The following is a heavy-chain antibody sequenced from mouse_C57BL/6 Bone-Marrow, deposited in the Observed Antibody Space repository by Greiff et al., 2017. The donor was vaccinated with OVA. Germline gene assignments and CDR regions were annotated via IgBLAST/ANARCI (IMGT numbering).Heavy chain of an antibody. J-gene: IGHJ2*01. Sequence: VQLQQSGAELAKPGASVKLSCKASGYTFTSYWMHWVKQRPGQGLEWIGYINPSSGYTKYNQKFKDKATLTADKSSSTAYMQLSSLTYEDSAVYYCARWNSNHSYYFDYWGQGTTLTVSS. V-gene: IGHV1-7*01. CDR3: ARWNSNHSYYFDY. D-gene: IGHD2-5*01. CDR2: INPSSGYT. CDR1: GYTFTSYW.